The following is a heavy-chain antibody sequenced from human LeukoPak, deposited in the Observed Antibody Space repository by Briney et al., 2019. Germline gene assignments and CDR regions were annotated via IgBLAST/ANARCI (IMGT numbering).Heavy chain of an antibody. CDR3: ARDIRAPEGSIRYFDWLSTGHDY. J-gene: IGHJ4*02. D-gene: IGHD3-9*01. CDR2: ISSSSSYI. Sequence: GGSLRLSCAVSGFTVSGNYMSWVRQAPGKGLEWVSSISSSSSYIYYADSVKGRFTISRDNAKNSLYLQMNSLRAEDTAVYYCARDIRAPEGSIRYFDWLSTGHDYWGQGTLVTVSS. V-gene: IGHV3-21*01. CDR1: GFTVSGNY.